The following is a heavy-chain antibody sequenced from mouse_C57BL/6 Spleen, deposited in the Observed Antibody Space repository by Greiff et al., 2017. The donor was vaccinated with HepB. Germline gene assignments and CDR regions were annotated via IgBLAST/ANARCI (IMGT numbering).Heavy chain of an antibody. CDR2: IYPGDGDT. D-gene: IGHD1-1*01. J-gene: IGHJ1*03. V-gene: IGHV1-82*01. Sequence: QVQLQESGPELVKPGASVKISCKASGYAFSSSWMNWVKQRPGKGLEWIGRIYPGDGDTNYNGKFKGKAKLTADKSSSTAYMQLISLTSADSAVYFCARGYHGRSYGSFDVWGTGTTVTVSS. CDR3: ARGYHGRSYGSFDV. CDR1: GYAFSSSW.